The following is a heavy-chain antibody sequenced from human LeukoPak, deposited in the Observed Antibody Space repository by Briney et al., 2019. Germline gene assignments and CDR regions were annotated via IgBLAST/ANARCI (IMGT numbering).Heavy chain of an antibody. J-gene: IGHJ4*02. CDR3: AKMTVRGVIAY. Sequence: GGSLRLSCAASGFTFSSYAMSWVGQAPGKGLEGVSAISGSGGSTYYADSVKGRFTISRDNTKNTLYLQMNSLRAEDTAVYYCAKMTVRGVIAYWGQGTLVTVSS. CDR1: GFTFSSYA. V-gene: IGHV3-23*01. CDR2: ISGSGGST. D-gene: IGHD3-10*01.